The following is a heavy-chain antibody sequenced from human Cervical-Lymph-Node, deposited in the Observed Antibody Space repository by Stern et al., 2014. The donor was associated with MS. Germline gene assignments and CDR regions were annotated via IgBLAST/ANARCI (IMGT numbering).Heavy chain of an antibody. D-gene: IGHD2-8*01. J-gene: IGHJ5*02. CDR3: ARGHAVNGVYVYFLDL. Sequence: QLQLQESGPGLVKPSQTLSLTCSVSGGSISSGGYYWTWIRQHPGKGLEWIGYIFHSGSSYPNPSLKSRVTISVDTSQNQFSLELKSVTPADTAVYFCARGHAVNGVYVYFLDLWGQGTLVTVAS. V-gene: IGHV4-31*03. CDR1: GGSISSGGYY. CDR2: IFHSGSS.